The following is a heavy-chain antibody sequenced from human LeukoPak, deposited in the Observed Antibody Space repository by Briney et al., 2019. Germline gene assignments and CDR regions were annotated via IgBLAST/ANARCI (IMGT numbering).Heavy chain of an antibody. V-gene: IGHV3-53*01. Sequence: PGGSLRLSCAASGFTVITNDMTWVRQAPGKGLEWVSFLYIDGNTKYAEPLQHRFTNSRDNSKNNLYLEMNRLRPDDTAVYYCARGVEPLAANSLAYWGQGTLVTVSS. CDR2: LYIDGNT. CDR1: GFTVITND. D-gene: IGHD2-15*01. CDR3: ARGVEPLAANSLAY. J-gene: IGHJ4*02.